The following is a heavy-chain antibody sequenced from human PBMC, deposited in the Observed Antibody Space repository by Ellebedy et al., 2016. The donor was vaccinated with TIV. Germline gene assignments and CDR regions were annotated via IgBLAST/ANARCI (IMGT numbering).Heavy chain of an antibody. Sequence: ASVKVSCKTSGYMFTTYYVHWVRQAPGQGLEWMGIINPSDGSPRYAQKFQGRVTMTRDTSTGTVYMDLTSLRSADTAVYYCARGPCDGDCYSIDYWGQGTLVTVSS. D-gene: IGHD2-21*02. J-gene: IGHJ4*02. CDR1: GYMFTTYY. V-gene: IGHV1-46*01. CDR2: INPSDGSP. CDR3: ARGPCDGDCYSIDY.